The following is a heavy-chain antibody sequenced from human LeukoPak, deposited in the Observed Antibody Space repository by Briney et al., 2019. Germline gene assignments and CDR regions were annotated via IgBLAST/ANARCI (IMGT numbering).Heavy chain of an antibody. V-gene: IGHV3-64*01. CDR3: ARVSTGYNWNYGY. J-gene: IGHJ4*02. D-gene: IGHD1-7*01. CDR2: ISSNGGST. CDR1: GFTFSSYA. Sequence: GGSLRLSCAASGFTFSSYAMHWARQAPGKGLEYVTDISSNGGSTHYANSVKGRFTISRDNSKNTLFLQMGSLRAEDTAMYYCARVSTGYNWNYGYWGQGTLVTVSS.